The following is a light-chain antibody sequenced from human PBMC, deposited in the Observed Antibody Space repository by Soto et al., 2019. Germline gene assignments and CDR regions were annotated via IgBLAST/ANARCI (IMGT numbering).Light chain of an antibody. Sequence: IELTQSPGTLSLSPGERATLSCKASQSFSSNLAWYQQKPGQAPRLLIYATSNRATGIPGRFSGSGSGTDFTLTISSLEPEDFPVYYCQQRTNWLFTFGPGTKWIS. V-gene: IGKV3-11*01. CDR1: QSFSSN. CDR2: ATS. CDR3: QQRTNWLFT. J-gene: IGKJ3*01.